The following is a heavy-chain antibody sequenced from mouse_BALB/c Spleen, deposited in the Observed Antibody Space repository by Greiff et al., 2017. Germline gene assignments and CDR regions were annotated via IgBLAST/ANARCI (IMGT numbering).Heavy chain of an antibody. V-gene: IGHV5-9-4*01. CDR3: ARGGKYGGAWFAY. D-gene: IGHD1-2*01. Sequence: DVQLVESGGGLVKPGGSLKLSCAASGFTFSSYAMSWVRQSPEKRLEWVAEISSGGSYTYYPDTVTGRYTISTDNAKNTLYLELSSLRSEDTAMYYCARGGKYGGAWFAYWGQGTLVTVSA. CDR1: GFTFSSYA. J-gene: IGHJ3*01. CDR2: ISSGGSYT.